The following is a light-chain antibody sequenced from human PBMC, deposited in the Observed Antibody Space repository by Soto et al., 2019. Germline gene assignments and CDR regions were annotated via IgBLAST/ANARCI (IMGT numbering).Light chain of an antibody. J-gene: IGKJ5*01. CDR1: QIVSSY. Sequence: EILLTHSPATLSYSPGPRATLSGRSSQIVSSYLACYQQKPGQGRRLLIYDSSNRATGIPARFSGSGSGTDFTLTISSLEPEDFAVYFCQHFGSSSPVIFGQGTRLDIK. CDR3: QHFGSSSPVI. V-gene: IGKV3-11*01. CDR2: DSS.